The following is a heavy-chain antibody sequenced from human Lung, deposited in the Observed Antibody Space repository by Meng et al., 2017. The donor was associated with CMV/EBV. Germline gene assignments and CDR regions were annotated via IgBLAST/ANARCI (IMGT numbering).Heavy chain of an antibody. Sequence: SXTXSLXFSVSGGSISSGDYYWSWIRQSPGKGLEWIGYIYYSGSTYYNPSLKSRVTISLDTSKNQFSLKLSSVTAAETAVYYYARVGSDFWSGYWPWGQGTLVT. V-gene: IGHV4-30-4*02. D-gene: IGHD3-3*01. CDR1: GGSISSGDYY. CDR3: ARVGSDFWSGYWP. J-gene: IGHJ5*02. CDR2: IYYSGST.